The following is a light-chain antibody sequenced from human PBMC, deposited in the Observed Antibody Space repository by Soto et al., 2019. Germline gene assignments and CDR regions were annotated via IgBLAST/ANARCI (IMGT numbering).Light chain of an antibody. CDR3: QQYNSYSRT. J-gene: IGKJ1*01. CDR2: KAS. CDR1: QTISSW. V-gene: IGKV1-5*03. Sequence: IHSLQSHSTLSGSVGDRVTITCRASQTISSWLAWYQQKPGKAPKLLIYKASTLKSGVPSRFSGSGSGTEFTLTISSLQPDDFATYYCQQYNSYSRTFGQGTKVDI.